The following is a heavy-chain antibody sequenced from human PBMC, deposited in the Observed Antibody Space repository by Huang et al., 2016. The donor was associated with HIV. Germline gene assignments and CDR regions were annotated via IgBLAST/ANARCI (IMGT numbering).Heavy chain of an antibody. J-gene: IGHJ3*02. CDR3: ARAGGFEI. CDR1: GFKFSNYW. D-gene: IGHD2-15*01. V-gene: IGHV3-74*01. CDR2: IKMDERTT. Sequence: EEHLVESGGGLVQPGGSLRLSCEASGFKFSNYWMQWVRQAPGKGLMWVSRIKMDERTTDYADSVKGRFTISRDNAKNTLYLQMSSLTAEDTAIYYCARAGGFEIWGQGTVVTVSS.